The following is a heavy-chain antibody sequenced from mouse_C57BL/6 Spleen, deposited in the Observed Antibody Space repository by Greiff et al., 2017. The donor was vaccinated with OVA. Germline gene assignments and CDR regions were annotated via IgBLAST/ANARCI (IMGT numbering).Heavy chain of an antibody. V-gene: IGHV2-2*01. CDR1: GFSLTSYG. CDR3: ASASSQGYDYDGFAY. D-gene: IGHD2-4*01. J-gene: IGHJ3*01. CDR2: IWSGGST. Sequence: QVQLKESGPGLVQPSQSLSITCTVSGFSLTSYGVHWVRQSPGKGLEWLGVIWSGGSTDYNAAFISRLSLSKDNSKSQVFFKMNSLQADDTAIYYCASASSQGYDYDGFAYWGQGTLVTVSA.